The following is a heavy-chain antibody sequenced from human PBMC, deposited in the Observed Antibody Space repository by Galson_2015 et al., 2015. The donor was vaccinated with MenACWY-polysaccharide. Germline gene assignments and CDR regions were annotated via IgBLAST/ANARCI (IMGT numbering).Heavy chain of an antibody. D-gene: IGHD3-22*01. Sequence: SVKVSCKASGYSFSSYHINWVRQTTGQGLEWMGWMNPNSGNTGYAQKFQGRVTMTRNTSISIAYMELSSLRSEDTAVYYCARGGKYYYDSSGYLNWFDPWGQGTLVTVSS. V-gene: IGHV1-8*01. CDR1: GYSFSSYH. CDR3: ARGGKYYYDSSGYLNWFDP. CDR2: MNPNSGNT. J-gene: IGHJ5*02.